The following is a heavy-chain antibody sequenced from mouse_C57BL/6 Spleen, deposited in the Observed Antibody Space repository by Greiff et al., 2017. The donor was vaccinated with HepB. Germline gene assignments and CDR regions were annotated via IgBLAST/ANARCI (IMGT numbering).Heavy chain of an antibody. J-gene: IGHJ4*01. CDR2: INPNNGGT. V-gene: IGHV1-22*01. CDR1: GYTFTDYN. CDR3: ARCTGTNYAMDY. D-gene: IGHD4-1*01. Sequence: EVQLQESGPELVKPGASVKMSCKASGYTFTDYNMHWVKQSHGKSLEWIGYINPNNGGTSYNQKFKGKATLTVNKSSSTAYMELRSLTSEDSAVYYCARCTGTNYAMDYWGQGTSVTVSS.